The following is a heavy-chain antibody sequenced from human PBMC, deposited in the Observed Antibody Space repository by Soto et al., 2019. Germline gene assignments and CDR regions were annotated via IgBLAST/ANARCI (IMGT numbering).Heavy chain of an antibody. D-gene: IGHD3-10*01. CDR2: ISAYNGDT. CDR1: GSTFPSYG. CDR3: ARVRGYFGSGSSDF. J-gene: IGHJ4*02. Sequence: QVHLVQSGAEVKKPGASVKVSCKASGSTFPSYGVSWVRQAPGQGLEWMGSISAYNGDTNYAQKLQGRVTMTTDTSTNTAYMELRSLRSDDTAVYYCARVRGYFGSGSSDFWGQGTLVTVSS. V-gene: IGHV1-18*01.